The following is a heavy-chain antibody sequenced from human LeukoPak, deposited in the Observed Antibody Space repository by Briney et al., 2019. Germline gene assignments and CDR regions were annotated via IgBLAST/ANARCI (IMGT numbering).Heavy chain of an antibody. J-gene: IGHJ4*02. CDR2: ISSSGSTI. CDR3: ARDEYSSGWYVDY. D-gene: IGHD6-19*01. CDR1: GFAFSSYE. Sequence: GGSLRLCCAASGFAFSSYEMNWVRQAPGKGLEWVSYISSSGSTIYYADSVKGRFTISRDNAKNSLYLQMNSLRAEDTAVYYCARDEYSSGWYVDYWGPGTLVTVSS. V-gene: IGHV3-48*03.